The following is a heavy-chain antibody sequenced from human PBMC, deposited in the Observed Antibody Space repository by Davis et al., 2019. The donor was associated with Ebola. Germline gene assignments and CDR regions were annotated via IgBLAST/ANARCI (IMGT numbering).Heavy chain of an antibody. CDR3: AKQESLYGSSDY. D-gene: IGHD3-22*01. CDR2: IYPGDSDT. Sequence: GESLKISCEGSGYSFTDYWITWVRQMPGKGLEWMGIIYPGDSDTRYSPSFEGQVTISVDRSISTAYLQWSSLKASDTAMYYCAKQESLYGSSDYWGQGTLVTVSS. V-gene: IGHV5-51*01. J-gene: IGHJ4*02. CDR1: GYSFTDYW.